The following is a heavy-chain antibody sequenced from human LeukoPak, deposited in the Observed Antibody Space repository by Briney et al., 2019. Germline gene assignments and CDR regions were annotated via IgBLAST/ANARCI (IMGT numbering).Heavy chain of an antibody. CDR2: IYTSGST. J-gene: IGHJ4*02. CDR1: GGSISSYY. Sequence: SETLSLTCTVSGGSISSYYWSWIRQPPGKGLEWIGNIYTSGSTNYNPSLRGRVTMSVDTSKNQISLKLSSVTAADTAVYFCARSIYSTSCFDYWGQGTLVTVSS. V-gene: IGHV4-4*09. D-gene: IGHD6-13*01. CDR3: ARSIYSTSCFDY.